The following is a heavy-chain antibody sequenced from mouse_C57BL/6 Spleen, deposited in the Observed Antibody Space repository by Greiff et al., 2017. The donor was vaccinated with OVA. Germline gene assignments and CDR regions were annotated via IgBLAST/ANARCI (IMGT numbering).Heavy chain of an antibody. Sequence: QVQLQQSGPGLVQPSQSLSITCTVSGFSLTSYGVHWVRQSPGKGLEWLGVIWSGGSKDYNAALISRLSISKDNYKSQVFFKMNSLQADDTAIYYCAMGDYDYAWFAYWGQGTLVTVSA. J-gene: IGHJ3*01. CDR3: AMGDYDYAWFAY. D-gene: IGHD2-4*01. CDR1: GFSLTSYG. V-gene: IGHV2-2*01. CDR2: IWSGGSK.